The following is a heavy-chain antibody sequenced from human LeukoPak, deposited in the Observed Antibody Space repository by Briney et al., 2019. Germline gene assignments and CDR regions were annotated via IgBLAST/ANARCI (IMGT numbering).Heavy chain of an antibody. Sequence: PGGSLRLSCAASGFTFSSYGMHWVRQAPGKGLEWVAVIWYDGSNKYYADSVKGRFTISRDNSKNTLYLQMNRLRAEDTAVYYCARDKIQLWSWLDYWGQGTLVTVSS. CDR3: ARDKIQLWSWLDY. J-gene: IGHJ4*02. CDR2: IWYDGSNK. V-gene: IGHV3-33*01. CDR1: GFTFSSYG. D-gene: IGHD5-18*01.